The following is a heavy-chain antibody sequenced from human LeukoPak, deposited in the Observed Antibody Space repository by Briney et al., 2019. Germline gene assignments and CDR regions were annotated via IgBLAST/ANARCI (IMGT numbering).Heavy chain of an antibody. D-gene: IGHD2-2*01. CDR3: ARGWVPAAKGENWFDP. CDR2: ISAYNGNT. V-gene: IGHV1-18*04. J-gene: IGHJ5*02. Sequence: ASVKVSCKASGYTFTSYGISWVRQAPGQGLEWMGWISAYNGNTNYAQKLQGRVTMTTDTSTSTAYMELRSLRSDDTVVYYCARGWVPAAKGENWFDPWGQGTLVTVSS. CDR1: GYTFTSYG.